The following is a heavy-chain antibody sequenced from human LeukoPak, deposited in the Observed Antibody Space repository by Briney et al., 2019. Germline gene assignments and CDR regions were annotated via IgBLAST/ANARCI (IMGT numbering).Heavy chain of an antibody. J-gene: IGHJ6*03. V-gene: IGHV1-8*02. CDR1: GYTFSNFD. Sequence: GASVKVSCKASGYTFSNFDVNWVRQAPGQGLEWMAWMNPSSGDTGYEGKFQARLTMSSNTSITTASMELSSLTSEDTAVYYCARSRRGYYMDVWGKGTTVIVSS. CDR2: MNPSSGDT. CDR3: ARSRRGYYMDV.